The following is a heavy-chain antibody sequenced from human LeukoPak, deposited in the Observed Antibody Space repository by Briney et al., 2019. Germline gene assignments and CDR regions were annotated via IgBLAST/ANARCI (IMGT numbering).Heavy chain of an antibody. D-gene: IGHD1-26*01. V-gene: IGHV5-51*01. J-gene: IGHJ3*02. Sequence: GESLQISCKGSGYSYTTYWIAWVRQMPGKGLEWMGIIYPGDSETRYSPSFQGQVTISADKSISTAYLQWSSLKASDTAMYYCARPGMEGATTDAFDIWGQGTMVTVSS. CDR3: ARPGMEGATTDAFDI. CDR2: IYPGDSET. CDR1: GYSYTTYW.